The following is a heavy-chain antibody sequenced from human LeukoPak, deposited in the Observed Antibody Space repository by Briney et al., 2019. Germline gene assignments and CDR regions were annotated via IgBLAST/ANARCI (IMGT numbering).Heavy chain of an antibody. D-gene: IGHD6-13*01. J-gene: IGHJ6*02. Sequence: GGSLRLSCAASGFTFSSYAMSWVRQATGKGLEWVSAISGSGGSTYYADSVKGRFTISRDNAKNSLYLQMNSLRAEDTAVYYCATAAAGTLGTYYYGMDVWGQGTTVTVSS. CDR3: ATAAAGTLGTYYYGMDV. CDR2: ISGSGGST. V-gene: IGHV3-23*01. CDR1: GFTFSSYA.